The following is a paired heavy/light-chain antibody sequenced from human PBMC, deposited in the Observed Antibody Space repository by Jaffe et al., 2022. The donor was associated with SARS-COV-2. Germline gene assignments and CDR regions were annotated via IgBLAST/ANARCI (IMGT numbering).Heavy chain of an antibody. CDR3: ARDMVSYQLQLSYFDL. V-gene: IGHV1-46*01. Sequence: QVQLVQSGPEVRKPGASLKVSCKASGYTFTTYHIHWVRQAPGQGLEWMGIINPSRGTTRYAEKFQGRVTMTRDTSTSTVSMELSSLRSDDTAVYFCARDMVSYQLQLSYFDLWGQGTLVTVSS. CDR1: GYTFTTYH. J-gene: IGHJ4*02. CDR2: INPSRGTT. D-gene: IGHD2-2*01.
Light chain of an antibody. V-gene: IGKV3-11*01. Sequence: EIVLTQSPATLSLSPGERATLSCRASQSVYSYLAWYQQKPGQAPRLLIYDASTRAAGIPERFSGSGSGTDFTLTISSLEPEDFAVYYCQQRGDWPFGPGTKVEFK. CDR1: QSVYSY. CDR3: QQRGDWP. J-gene: IGKJ3*01. CDR2: DAS.